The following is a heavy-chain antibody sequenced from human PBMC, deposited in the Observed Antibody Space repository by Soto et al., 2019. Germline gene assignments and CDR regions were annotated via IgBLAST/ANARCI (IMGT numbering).Heavy chain of an antibody. V-gene: IGHV4-34*01. CDR3: ARCPRRYTPGSVFDF. CDR1: DVSLNNYY. CDR2: IGHGGYT. J-gene: IGHJ3*01. Sequence: ATLSHTCSVSDVSLNNYYWAWIRQSPGKGLEWIGEIGHGGYTNYAPSLKSRVSMSADTSKSQFSLNLTSATAADTGLYFCARCPRRYTPGSVFDFCSHGSTVTVS. D-gene: IGHD3-10*01.